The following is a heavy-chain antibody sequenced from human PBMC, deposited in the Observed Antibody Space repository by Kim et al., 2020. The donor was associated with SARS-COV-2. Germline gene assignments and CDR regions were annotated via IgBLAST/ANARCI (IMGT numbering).Heavy chain of an antibody. Sequence: GGSLRLSCTASGFTFGDYAMSWFRQAPGKGLEWVGFIRSKAYGGTTEYAASVKGRFTISRDDSKSIAYLQMNSLKTEDTAVYYCTKYSSIHYYYYYGMDVWGQGTTVTVSS. CDR1: GFTFGDYA. V-gene: IGHV3-49*03. D-gene: IGHD6-13*01. CDR3: TKYSSIHYYYYYGMDV. CDR2: IRSKAYGGTT. J-gene: IGHJ6*02.